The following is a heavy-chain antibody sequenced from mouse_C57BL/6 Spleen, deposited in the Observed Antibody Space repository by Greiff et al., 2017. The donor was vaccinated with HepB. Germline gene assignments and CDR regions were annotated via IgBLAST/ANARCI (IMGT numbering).Heavy chain of an antibody. Sequence: VKLQQPGAELVKPGASVKLSCKASGYTFTSYWMHWVKQRPGQGLEWIGMIHPNSGSTNYNEKFKSKATLTVDKSSSTAYMQLSSLTSEDSAVYYCARGGYYYGSSYVDYWGQGTTLTVSS. CDR1: GYTFTSYW. CDR2: IHPNSGST. D-gene: IGHD1-1*01. J-gene: IGHJ2*01. CDR3: ARGGYYYGSSYVDY. V-gene: IGHV1-64*01.